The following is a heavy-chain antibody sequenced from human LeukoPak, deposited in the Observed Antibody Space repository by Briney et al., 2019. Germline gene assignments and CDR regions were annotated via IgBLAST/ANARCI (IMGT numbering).Heavy chain of an antibody. CDR2: IYYSGST. Sequence: GSLRLSCAASGFTFSSYWMSWVRQPPGKGLEWIWSIYYSGSTYYNPSLKSRVTISVDTSKNQFSLKLSSVTAADTAVYYCASSMVRGVNDWGYFDYWGQGTLVTVSS. J-gene: IGHJ4*02. D-gene: IGHD3-10*01. CDR1: GFTFSSYW. CDR3: ASSMVRGVNDWGYFDY. V-gene: IGHV4-39*01.